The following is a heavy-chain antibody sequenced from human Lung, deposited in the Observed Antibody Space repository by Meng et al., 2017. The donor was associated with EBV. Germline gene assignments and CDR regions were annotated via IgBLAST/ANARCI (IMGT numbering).Heavy chain of an antibody. D-gene: IGHD3-22*01. CDR1: CGFSSSGGFY. CDR2: IYVSGIT. Sequence: HVQLQESGPRLVKPSQILSLTCAVSCGFSSSGGFYWSWIRQPPGKGLEWIEYIYVSGITYYNPSLQSRLTISVDTSKNQFSLELASVTAADTAVYFCARSGGYFFDFWGQGTLVTVSS. CDR3: ARSGGYFFDF. J-gene: IGHJ4*02. V-gene: IGHV4-30-4*01.